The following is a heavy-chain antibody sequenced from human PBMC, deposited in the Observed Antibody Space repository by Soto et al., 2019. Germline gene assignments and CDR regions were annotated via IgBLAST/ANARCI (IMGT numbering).Heavy chain of an antibody. Sequence: EVHLVESGGGLVQPGGSLRLSCAASGFTFTDYWMTWVRQAPGKGLEGVANMNPDGSEQYYLDSVKGRFPISRDNAKKSLYLQMNGLRGEDTAVYYCTRDLNHDSGPWGQGTQVIVSS. CDR2: MNPDGSEQ. D-gene: IGHD1-26*01. CDR1: GFTFTDYW. CDR3: TRDLNHDSGP. J-gene: IGHJ5*02. V-gene: IGHV3-7*04.